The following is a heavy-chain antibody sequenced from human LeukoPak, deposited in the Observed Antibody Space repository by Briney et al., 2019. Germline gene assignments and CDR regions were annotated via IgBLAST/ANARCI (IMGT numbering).Heavy chain of an antibody. D-gene: IGHD6-13*01. Sequence: SVKVSCKASGYTFTGYYMHWVRQAPGQGLEWMGWINPNGGNTGYAQKFQGRVTMTTDASTSTAYMELRSLRSDDTAVYYCARDALTGYSSSWSEEAVDYWGQGTLVTVSS. V-gene: IGHV1-2*02. CDR3: ARDALTGYSSSWSEEAVDY. J-gene: IGHJ4*01. CDR2: INPNGGNT. CDR1: GYTFTGYY.